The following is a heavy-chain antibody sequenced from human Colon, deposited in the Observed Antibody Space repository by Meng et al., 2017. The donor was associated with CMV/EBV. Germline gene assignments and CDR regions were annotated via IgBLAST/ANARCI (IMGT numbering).Heavy chain of an antibody. V-gene: IGHV4-34*01. CDR2: INTNGRP. CDR3: VRDLTGEEDY. J-gene: IGHJ4*02. D-gene: IGHD7-27*01. Sequence: LSLACAVSGGSLCHHYWSWIRQSPGKGLEWIGDINTNGRPNYNPSLKSRVTISIDTSRNQFYLNVNSVTAADTAVYYCVRDLTGEEDYWGQGNLVTVSS. CDR1: GGSLCHHY.